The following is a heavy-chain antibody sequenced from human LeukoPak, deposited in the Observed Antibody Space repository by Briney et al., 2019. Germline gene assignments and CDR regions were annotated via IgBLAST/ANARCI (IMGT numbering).Heavy chain of an antibody. CDR2: TYYSGST. V-gene: IGHV4-39*01. J-gene: IGHJ4*02. CDR1: GGSISSSSYY. D-gene: IGHD6-13*01. Sequence: PSETLSLTCTVSGGSISSSSYYWGWIRQPPGKGLEWIGSTYYSGSTYYNPSLKSRVTISVDTSKNQFSLKLSSVTAADTAVYYCASGSSWYQFDYWGQGTLVTVSS. CDR3: ASGSSWYQFDY.